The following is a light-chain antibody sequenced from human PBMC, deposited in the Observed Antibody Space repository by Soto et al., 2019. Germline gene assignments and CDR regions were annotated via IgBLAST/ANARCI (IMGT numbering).Light chain of an antibody. V-gene: IGKV3-20*01. CDR3: HQYVSFPLT. J-gene: IGKJ4*01. CDR1: QSVNSNY. Sequence: EVVLTQSPGTLSLSPGERATLSCRASQSVNSNYLTWFQQKVGQAPRLLMYAASSRAAGIPDRFSGSGSGTDFTLTISRLEPEDFAVYYCHQYVSFPLTFGGGTKVEIK. CDR2: AAS.